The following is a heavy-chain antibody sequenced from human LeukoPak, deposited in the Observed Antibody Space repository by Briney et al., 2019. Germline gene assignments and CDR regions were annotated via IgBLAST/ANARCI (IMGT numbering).Heavy chain of an antibody. CDR3: TMYSSSSYVLY. Sequence: PGGSLRLSCAASGFTFSGSAMHWVRQASGKGLEWVGRIRSKANSYATAYAASVKGRFTISRDDSKNTAYLQMNSLKTEDTAVYYCTMYSSSSYVLYRGQGTLVTVSS. CDR1: GFTFSGSA. D-gene: IGHD6-6*01. J-gene: IGHJ4*02. CDR2: IRSKANSYAT. V-gene: IGHV3-73*01.